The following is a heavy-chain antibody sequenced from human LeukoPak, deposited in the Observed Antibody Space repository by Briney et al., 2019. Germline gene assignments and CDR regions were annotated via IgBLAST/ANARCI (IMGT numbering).Heavy chain of an antibody. CDR3: ARYSGSYSGFDY. V-gene: IGHV4-59*08. Sequence: PSETLSLTCTVSGGSISSYYWSWIRQPPGKGLEWIGYIYHSGSINYNPSLKSRVTISVDTSKNQFSLKLRSATAADTAVYYCARYSGSYSGFDYWGQGTLVTVSS. CDR2: IYHSGSI. CDR1: GGSISSYY. D-gene: IGHD1-26*01. J-gene: IGHJ4*02.